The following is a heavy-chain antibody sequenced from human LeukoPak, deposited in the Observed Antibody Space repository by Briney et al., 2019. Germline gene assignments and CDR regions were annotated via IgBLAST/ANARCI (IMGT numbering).Heavy chain of an antibody. CDR3: ARVEMVTNFQFYYFDL. CDR1: GYSFTGFY. V-gene: IGHV1-2*02. Sequence: AASVKVSCKASGYSFTGFYLHWVRQAPGQGLEWMGWINPNSGGADSAQKFQGRVTMTRDTSTSTVYMELSSLTSDDTAVYYCARVEMVTNFQFYYFDLWGPGTLVIVSS. J-gene: IGHJ4*02. D-gene: IGHD5-24*01. CDR2: INPNSGGA.